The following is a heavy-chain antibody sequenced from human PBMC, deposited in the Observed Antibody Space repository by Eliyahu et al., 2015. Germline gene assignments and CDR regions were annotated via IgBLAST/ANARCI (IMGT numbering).Heavy chain of an antibody. CDR1: GYSFPNYE. J-gene: IGHJ5*02. CDR3: ARGKPDWFDP. V-gene: IGHV1-8*01. Sequence: QVQLVQSGTEVRKPGASVKVXCKAWGYSFPNYEXSWVRPAPGQGLEGMGWMSPNSGKTGYAQRFQGRVTMTRDTSISTAYMELSSLTSDDTAVYYCARGKPDWFDPWGQGTLVTVSS. CDR2: MSPNSGKT.